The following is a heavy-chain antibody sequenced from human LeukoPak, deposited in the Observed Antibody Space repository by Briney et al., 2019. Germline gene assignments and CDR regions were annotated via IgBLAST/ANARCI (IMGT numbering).Heavy chain of an antibody. V-gene: IGHV3-48*01. CDR3: ARDGDSSGYYYDY. D-gene: IGHD3-22*01. CDR2: ISSSSSTI. J-gene: IGHJ4*02. Sequence: GGSLRLSCAASGFTFSSYSMNWVRQAPGKGLEWVSYISSSSSTIYYADSVKGRFTISRDNAKNSLYLQMNSLRAEDTAVYYCARDGDSSGYYYDYWGQGTLVTVSS. CDR1: GFTFSSYS.